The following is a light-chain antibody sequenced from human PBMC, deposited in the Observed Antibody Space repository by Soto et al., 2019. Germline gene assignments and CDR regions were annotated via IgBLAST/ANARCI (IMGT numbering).Light chain of an antibody. CDR3: QQYNSYPRT. V-gene: IGKV1-5*01. Sequence: DIRMTQSPSSLSASAGDRVTITCRASQSINTWVAWYQQKPGTAPKLLIHDASYLETGVPSRFSGSGSGTEFTLTVSSLQPDDFATYYCQQYNSYPRTFGQGTTVESK. J-gene: IGKJ1*01. CDR1: QSINTW. CDR2: DAS.